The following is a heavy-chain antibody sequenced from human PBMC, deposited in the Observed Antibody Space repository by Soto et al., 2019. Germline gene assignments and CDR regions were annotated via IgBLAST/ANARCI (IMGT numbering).Heavy chain of an antibody. J-gene: IGHJ3*02. D-gene: IGHD3-10*01. V-gene: IGHV4-34*01. CDR3: ARGALYPHYGGKRWAFDI. CDR1: GGSFSGYY. Sequence: SETLSLTCAVYGGSFSGYYWSWIRQPPGKGLEWIGEINHSGSTNYNPSLKSRVTISVDTSKNQFSLKLSSVTAADTAVYYCARGALYPHYGGKRWAFDIWGQGTMVTVSS. CDR2: INHSGST.